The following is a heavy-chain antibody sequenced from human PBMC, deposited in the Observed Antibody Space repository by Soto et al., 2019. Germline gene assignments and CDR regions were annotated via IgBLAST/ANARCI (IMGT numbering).Heavy chain of an antibody. Sequence: GASVKVSCKASGGTFSSYAISWVRQAPGQGLEWMGGTFPMFGKANYAQKFQGRVTISADKSTSTAYMELSSLRSEDTAVYYCATVDISTWIDGMDVWGQGTTVTV. CDR3: ATVDISTWIDGMDV. CDR2: TFPMFGKA. V-gene: IGHV1-69*06. D-gene: IGHD2-2*01. J-gene: IGHJ6*02. CDR1: GGTFSSYA.